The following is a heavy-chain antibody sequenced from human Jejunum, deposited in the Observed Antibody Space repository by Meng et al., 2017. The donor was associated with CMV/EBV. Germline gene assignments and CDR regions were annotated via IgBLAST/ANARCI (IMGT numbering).Heavy chain of an antibody. CDR1: GYAFMTYD. J-gene: IGHJ4*02. CDR3: ARLSSYNSAYGY. CDR2: VSPNSDNA. Sequence: SCKASGYAFMTYDINRVRQAPGQGLEWMGWVSPNSDNAGYAQRFQGRVTFSRNSAISTAYMEVSSLTYEDTAVYYCARLSSYNSAYGYWGQGTLVTVSS. V-gene: IGHV1-8*03. D-gene: IGHD1-1*01.